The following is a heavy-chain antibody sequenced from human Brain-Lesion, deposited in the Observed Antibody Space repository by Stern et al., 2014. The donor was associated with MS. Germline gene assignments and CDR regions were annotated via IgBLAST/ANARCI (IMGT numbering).Heavy chain of an antibody. Sequence: VQLEESGPGLVKPSQTLSLTCTVSGGSVGSGSYDWSWIRQPAGKGLEWIGRIYTTGSTYYNPSLKSRVSISIDTSKHQFSLKLTSVTAADTAVYYCARDKEDTNMAFRYFDNWGQGTLVTVSS. CDR1: GGSVGSGSYD. D-gene: IGHD5-18*01. CDR3: ARDKEDTNMAFRYFDN. CDR2: IYTTGST. V-gene: IGHV4-61*02. J-gene: IGHJ4*02.